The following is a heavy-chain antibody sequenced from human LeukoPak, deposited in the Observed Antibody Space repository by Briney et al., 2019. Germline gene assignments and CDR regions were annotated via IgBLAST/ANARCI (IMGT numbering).Heavy chain of an antibody. J-gene: IGHJ4*02. Sequence: PSETLSLTCTVSGGSISSYYWSWIRQPAGKGLEWIGRIYTSGSTNYNPSLKSRVTMSVDTSKNQFSLKLSSVTAADTAVYYCARLNAYDILTGYPYTYDYWGQGTLVTVSS. V-gene: IGHV4-4*07. CDR1: GGSISSYY. CDR3: ARLNAYDILTGYPYTYDY. D-gene: IGHD3-9*01. CDR2: IYTSGST.